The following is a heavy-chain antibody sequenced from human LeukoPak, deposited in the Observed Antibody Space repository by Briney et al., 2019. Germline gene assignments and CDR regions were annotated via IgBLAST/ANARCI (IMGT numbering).Heavy chain of an antibody. J-gene: IGHJ4*02. CDR2: ISYDGSNK. D-gene: IGHD3-10*01. Sequence: GGSLRLSCAASGFTFSSYGMHWVRQAPGKGLEWVAVISYDGSNKYYGDSVKGRFTISRDNSKNTVYLQMDSLRAEDTAVYYCAKDGNYYGSGSYLTYWGQGTLVTVSS. CDR3: AKDGNYYGSGSYLTY. V-gene: IGHV3-30*18. CDR1: GFTFSSYG.